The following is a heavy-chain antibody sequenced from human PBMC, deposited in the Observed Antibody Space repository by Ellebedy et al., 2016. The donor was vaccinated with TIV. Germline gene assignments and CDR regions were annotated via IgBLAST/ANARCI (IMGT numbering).Heavy chain of an antibody. D-gene: IGHD5-18*01. CDR2: IDPRYSYT. CDR1: GYGFTNYW. CDR3: ARLGGRYGSYLDF. J-gene: IGHJ4*02. V-gene: IGHV5-10-1*01. Sequence: PGGSLRLSCEGSGYGFTNYWISWVRQMPGKGLEWMGRIDPRYSYTNYRPSFQGHVTFSADKSISTAYLQWSSLKASGTAMYYCARLGGRYGSYLDFWGQGTLVTVSS.